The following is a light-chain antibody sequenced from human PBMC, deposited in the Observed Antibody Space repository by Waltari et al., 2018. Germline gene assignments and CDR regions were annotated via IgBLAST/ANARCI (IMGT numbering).Light chain of an antibody. J-gene: IGLJ2*01. CDR3: QVSDSTADLVV. CDR2: YDN. CDR1: HIGGYS. Sequence: SYVLTQPPSVSVATGATSRITCGGDHIGGYSVHWYQQKPGQAPVLVLYYDNNRPSGIPERFSGSNFGNTATLTISRVEAGDEADYYCQVSDSTADLVVFGGGTKLTVL. V-gene: IGLV3-21*04.